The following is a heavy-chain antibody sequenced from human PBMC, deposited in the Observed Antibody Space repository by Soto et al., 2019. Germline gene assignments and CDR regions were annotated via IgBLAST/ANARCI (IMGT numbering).Heavy chain of an antibody. CDR3: ARDLGTYGDYTLFDY. CDR1: GYTFASYG. CDR2: ISAYNGNT. D-gene: IGHD4-17*01. V-gene: IGHV1-18*01. J-gene: IGHJ4*02. Sequence: GASVKVSCKASGYTFASYGISWVRQAPGQGLEWMGWISAYNGNTNYAQKLQGRVTMTTDTSTSTAYMELRSLRSDDTAVYYCARDLGTYGDYTLFDYWGQGTLVTVSS.